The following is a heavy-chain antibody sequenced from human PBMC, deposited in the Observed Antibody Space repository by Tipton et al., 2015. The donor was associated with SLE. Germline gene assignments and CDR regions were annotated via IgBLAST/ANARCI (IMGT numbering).Heavy chain of an antibody. Sequence: SLRLSCAASGFTFSNYGMHWVRQAPGKGLEWVSSVITSGGGTYYADSVKGRFTISRDNSKNTLYLQMNSLRAEDTAVYYCARGEATYAYWGQGTLVTVSS. CDR2: VITSGGGT. CDR1: GFTFSNYG. V-gene: IGHV3-23*01. CDR3: ARGEATYAY. J-gene: IGHJ4*02. D-gene: IGHD2-2*01.